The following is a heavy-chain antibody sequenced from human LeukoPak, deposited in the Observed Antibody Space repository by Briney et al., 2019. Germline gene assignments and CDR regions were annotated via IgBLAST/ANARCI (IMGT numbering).Heavy chain of an antibody. CDR2: ISGSGGST. D-gene: IGHD3-3*01. J-gene: IGHJ4*02. Sequence: GGSLRLSCAASGFTFSSYAMSWVRQAPGKGLEWVSAISGSGGSTYYADSVKGWFTISRDNSKNTLYLQMNSLRAEDTAVYYCAKATRFLEGFDYWGQGTLVTVSS. CDR3: AKATRFLEGFDY. V-gene: IGHV3-23*01. CDR1: GFTFSSYA.